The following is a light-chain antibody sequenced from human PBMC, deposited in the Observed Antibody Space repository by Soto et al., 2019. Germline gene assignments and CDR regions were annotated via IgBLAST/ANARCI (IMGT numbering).Light chain of an antibody. CDR2: GAS. J-gene: IGKJ5*01. CDR1: QSVSSY. V-gene: IGKV3D-7*01. Sequence: EIVLTQSPATLSVSPGERATLSCRASQSVSSYLAWYQHKPGQAPRLLIYGASTRATGIPARFSGSGRGSGTDFTLTISSLQPEDFAVYYCQQDYNLPITFGQGTRLEIK. CDR3: QQDYNLPIT.